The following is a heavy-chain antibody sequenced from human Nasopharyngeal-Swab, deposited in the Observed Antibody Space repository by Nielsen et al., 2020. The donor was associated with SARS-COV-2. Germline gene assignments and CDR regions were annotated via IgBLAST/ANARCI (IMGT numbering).Heavy chain of an antibody. Sequence: PGKGLEWVSGISWNSGSIGYADSVKGRFTISRDNAKNSLYLQMNSLRAEDTALYYCAKAWAAAGLSFYYYMDVWGKGTTVTVSS. CDR3: AKAWAAAGLSFYYYMDV. CDR2: ISWNSGSI. V-gene: IGHV3-9*01. D-gene: IGHD6-13*01. J-gene: IGHJ6*03.